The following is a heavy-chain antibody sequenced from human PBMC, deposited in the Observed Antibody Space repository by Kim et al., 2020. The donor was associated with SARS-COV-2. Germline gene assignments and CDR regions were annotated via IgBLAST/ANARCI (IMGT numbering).Heavy chain of an antibody. CDR2: T. D-gene: IGHD3-9*01. CDR3: ATCLTGSFMDV. Sequence: THLARKFQGRVTMTEEPSTDTAYMELSSLRSEDTAVYYCATCLTGSFMDVWGQGTTVTVSS. J-gene: IGHJ6*02. V-gene: IGHV1-24*01.